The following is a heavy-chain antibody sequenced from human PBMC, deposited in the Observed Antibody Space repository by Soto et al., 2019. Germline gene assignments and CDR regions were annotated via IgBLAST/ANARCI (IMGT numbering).Heavy chain of an antibody. CDR2: ISSSSSTI. D-gene: IGHD3-3*01. CDR1: GFTFSSYS. V-gene: IGHV3-48*01. J-gene: IGHJ3*02. CDR3: ARDSSPYYAIEGAFDI. Sequence: GGSLRLSCAASGFTFSSYSMNWVRQAPGKGLEWVSYISSSSSTIYYADSVKGRFTISRDNAKNSLYLQMNSLRAEDTAVYYCARDSSPYYAIEGAFDIWGQGTMVTVSS.